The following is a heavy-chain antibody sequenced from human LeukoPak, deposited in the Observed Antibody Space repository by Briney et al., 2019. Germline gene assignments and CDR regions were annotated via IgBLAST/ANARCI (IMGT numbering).Heavy chain of an antibody. J-gene: IGHJ6*02. CDR1: GYSFTSYW. CDR2: IYPGDSDT. CDR3: ARLLGYCSSTSCYSYYYGMDV. V-gene: IGHV5-51*01. D-gene: IGHD2-2*02. Sequence: GESLKISCKGSGYSFTSYWIGWVRQMPGKCLEWMGIIYPGDSDTRYSPSFQGQVTISADKSISTAYLQWSSLKASDTAMYYCARLLGYCSSTSCYSYYYGMDVWGQGTTVTVSS.